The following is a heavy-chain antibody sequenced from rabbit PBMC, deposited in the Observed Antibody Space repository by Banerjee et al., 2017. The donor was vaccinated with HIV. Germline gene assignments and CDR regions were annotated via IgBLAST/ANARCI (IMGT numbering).Heavy chain of an antibody. Sequence: QLKESGGGLVQPGGSLKLSCKASGFDFSSYYMSWVRQAPGKGLEWIGYIDPVFGSTYYASWVNGRFTISSHNAQNTLYLQLNSLTAADTATYFCARGGYAGYGYLLWGPGTLVTVS. CDR1: GFDFSSYY. CDR3: ARGGYAGYGYLL. CDR2: IDPVFGST. D-gene: IGHD7-1*01. J-gene: IGHJ6*01. V-gene: IGHV1S7*01.